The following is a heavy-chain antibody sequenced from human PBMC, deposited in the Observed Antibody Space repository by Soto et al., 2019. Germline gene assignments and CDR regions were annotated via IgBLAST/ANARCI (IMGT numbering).Heavy chain of an antibody. V-gene: IGHV3-30-3*01. CDR2: ISYDGSNK. D-gene: IGHD6-6*01. J-gene: IGHJ4*02. CDR1: GFTFSSYA. Sequence: GGSLRLSCAASGFTFSSYAMHWVRQAPGKGLEWVAVISYDGSNKYYADSVKGRFTISRDNSKNTLYLQMNSLRAEDTAVYYCARVGGPPRQLVRFFVYWGQGTLVTVSS. CDR3: ARVGGPPRQLVRFFVY.